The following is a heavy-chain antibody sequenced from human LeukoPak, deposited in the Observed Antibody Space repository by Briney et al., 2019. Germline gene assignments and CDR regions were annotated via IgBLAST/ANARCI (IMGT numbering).Heavy chain of an antibody. J-gene: IGHJ5*02. CDR1: GYTFTGYY. CDR2: INPNSGGT. CDR3: ARSARPYYYGSGSYGDWFDP. V-gene: IGHV1-2*02. D-gene: IGHD3-10*01. Sequence: ASVKVSCKASGYTFTGYYMHWVRQAPGQGLEWMGWINPNSGGTNYAQKFQGRVTMTRDTSISTAYMELSSLRSEDTAVYYCARSARPYYYGSGSYGDWFDPWGQGTLVTVSS.